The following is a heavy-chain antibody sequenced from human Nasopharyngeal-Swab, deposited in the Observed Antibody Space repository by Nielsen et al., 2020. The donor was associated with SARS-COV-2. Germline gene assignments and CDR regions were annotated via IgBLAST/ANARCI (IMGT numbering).Heavy chain of an antibody. CDR1: GFAFSRHG. CDR3: TRCGGGCYSGRDY. CDR2: IRSKGNTYAT. D-gene: IGHD2-21*02. J-gene: IGHJ4*02. V-gene: IGHV3-73*01. Sequence: GGSLRLSCAASGFAFSRHGMNWVRQASGKGLEWVGRIRSKGNTYATAYAASVKGRFTIFRDDPTNTAYLQMNSLKTEDTAVYYCTRCGGGCYSGRDYWGQGTLVTVSS.